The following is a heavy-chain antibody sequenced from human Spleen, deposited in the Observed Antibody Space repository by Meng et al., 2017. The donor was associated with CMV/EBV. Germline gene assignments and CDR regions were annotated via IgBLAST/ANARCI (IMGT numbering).Heavy chain of an antibody. Sequence: GSLRLSCTVSGGSVSSGSYYWSWIRQPPGKGLEWIGYIYYSGSTNYNPSLKSRVTISVDTSKNQFSLKLSSVTAADTAVYYCARVRDDCSSTSCYTPYFDYWGQGTLVTVSS. CDR2: IYYSGST. V-gene: IGHV4-61*01. CDR1: GGSVSSGSYY. D-gene: IGHD2-2*02. J-gene: IGHJ4*02. CDR3: ARVRDDCSSTSCYTPYFDY.